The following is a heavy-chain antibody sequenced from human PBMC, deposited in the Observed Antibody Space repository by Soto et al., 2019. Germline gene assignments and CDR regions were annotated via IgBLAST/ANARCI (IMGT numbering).Heavy chain of an antibody. CDR3: ARGAARAGILYYYGMDV. V-gene: IGHV4-59*01. CDR1: GGSISSYY. CDR2: IYYSGST. J-gene: IGHJ6*02. D-gene: IGHD2-15*01. Sequence: ETLSLTCTVSGGSISSYYWSWIRQPPGKGLEWIGYIYYSGSTNYNPSLKSRVTLSVDTSKNQFSLKLSSVTAADTAAYYCARGAARAGILYYYGMDVWGQGTTVTVSS.